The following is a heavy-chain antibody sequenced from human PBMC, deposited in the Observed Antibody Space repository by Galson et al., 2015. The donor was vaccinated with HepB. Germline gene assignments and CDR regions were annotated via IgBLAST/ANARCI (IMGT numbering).Heavy chain of an antibody. Sequence: SVKVSCKASGGTFSSYAINWVRQAPGQGLEWMGGIIPIFGTANYAQKFQGRVTITADESTSTAYMELSSLRSEDTAVYYCARRFYDSSDGIFDYWGQGTLVTVSS. J-gene: IGHJ4*02. CDR3: ARRFYDSSDGIFDY. CDR2: IIPIFGTA. V-gene: IGHV1-69*13. CDR1: GGTFSSYA. D-gene: IGHD3-22*01.